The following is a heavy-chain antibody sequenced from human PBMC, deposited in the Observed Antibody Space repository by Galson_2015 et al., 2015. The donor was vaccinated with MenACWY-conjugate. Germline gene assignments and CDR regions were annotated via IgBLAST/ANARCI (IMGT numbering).Heavy chain of an antibody. CDR1: GASISSTSHY. J-gene: IGHJ4*02. Sequence: SETLSLTCTVSGASISSTSHYWGWIRQPPGKGLEWIGTIHYSGKTYYNPSLKSRVSISVDTSKNQFSLKLSSVAAADTAVYYCTREGYNAYGTVEYWGQGTLVTVSS. D-gene: IGHD5-12*01. CDR3: TREGYNAYGTVEY. V-gene: IGHV4-39*07. CDR2: IHYSGKT.